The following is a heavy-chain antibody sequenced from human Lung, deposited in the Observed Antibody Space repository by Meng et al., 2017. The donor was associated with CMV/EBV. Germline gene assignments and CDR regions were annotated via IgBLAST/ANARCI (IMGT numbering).Heavy chain of an antibody. CDR1: GFTLSNYA. V-gene: IGHV3-23*03. CDR2: IYSGDSST. CDR3: AKDHMLSYFDF. D-gene: IGHD2-8*01. Sequence: GGSXRLXCAASGFTLSNYAMSWVRQAPGKGLEWVSVIYSGDSSTHYADSVKGRFTISRDNSKNTQYLKMDSLRAEDTDVYYGAKDHMLSYFDFWGQGTMVTVSS. J-gene: IGHJ4*02.